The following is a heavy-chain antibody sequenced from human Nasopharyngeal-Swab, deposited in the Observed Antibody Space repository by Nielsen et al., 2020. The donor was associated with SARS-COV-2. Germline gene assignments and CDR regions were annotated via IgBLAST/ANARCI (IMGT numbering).Heavy chain of an antibody. Sequence: SDTLSLPCTVSGGPISSYYWSWIRQLPGKGLDWIGSIYYSGSTNYNPSLKSRVTISVDTSKNQFSLKLSSVTAADTAVYYCARDSRYYYYGMDVWGQGTTVTVSS. J-gene: IGHJ6*02. CDR1: GGPISSYY. CDR2: IYYSGST. CDR3: ARDSRYYYYGMDV. V-gene: IGHV4-59*13.